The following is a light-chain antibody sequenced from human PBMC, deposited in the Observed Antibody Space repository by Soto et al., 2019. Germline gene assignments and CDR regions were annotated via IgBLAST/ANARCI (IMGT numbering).Light chain of an antibody. Sequence: QSVLTQPASVSGSPGQSITISCTGTSSDVGGYNYVSWYQQHPGKAPKLMIYEVSNRPSGVSNRFSGSKSGNTASLTISGLHAEDEADYYCTSHTTSSTHWVFGGGTKVTVL. CDR3: TSHTTSSTHWV. CDR2: EVS. V-gene: IGLV2-14*01. J-gene: IGLJ3*02. CDR1: SSDVGGYNY.